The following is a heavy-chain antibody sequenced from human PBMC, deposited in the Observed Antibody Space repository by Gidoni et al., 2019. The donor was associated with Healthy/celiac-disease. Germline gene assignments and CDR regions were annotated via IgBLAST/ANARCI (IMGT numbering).Heavy chain of an antibody. CDR3: ARAGSSYARYYYYGMDV. CDR2: INHSGST. Sequence: QVQLQQWGAGLLKPSETLSLTCAVYGGSFSGYYWSWIRQPPGKGLEWIGEINHSGSTNYNPSLKSRVTISVDTSKNQFSLKLSSVTAADTAVYYCARAGSSYARYYYYGMDVWGQGTTVTVSS. D-gene: IGHD2-2*01. CDR1: GGSFSGYY. V-gene: IGHV4-34*01. J-gene: IGHJ6*02.